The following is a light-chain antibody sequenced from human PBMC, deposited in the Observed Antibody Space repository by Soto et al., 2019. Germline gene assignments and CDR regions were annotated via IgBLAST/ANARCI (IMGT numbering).Light chain of an antibody. V-gene: IGKV3-11*01. J-gene: IGKJ1*01. CDR2: DAS. CDR3: QQRSNWPRT. Sequence: LTQSPASRSSSRGDRVVLAFRASQSVSRFLTWFQQKPGQAHRPLIDDASNRAPGVPARFSGSGSGTDFTLTISILEPEDFAVYYCQQRSNWPRTFGQGTKVDIK. CDR1: QSVSRF.